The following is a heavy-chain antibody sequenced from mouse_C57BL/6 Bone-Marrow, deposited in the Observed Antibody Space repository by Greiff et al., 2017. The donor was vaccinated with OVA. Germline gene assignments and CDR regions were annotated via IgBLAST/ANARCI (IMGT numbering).Heavy chain of an antibody. CDR2: INYDGSST. CDR1: GFTFSDYY. J-gene: IGHJ4*01. D-gene: IGHD2-12*01. V-gene: IGHV5-16*01. Sequence: EVKVVESEGGLVQPGSSMKLSCTASGFTFSDYYMAWVRQVPEKGLEWVANINYDGSSTYYLDSLKSRFIISRDNAKNILYLQMSSLKSEDTATYYCARLRRYAMDYWGQGTSVTVSS. CDR3: ARLRRYAMDY.